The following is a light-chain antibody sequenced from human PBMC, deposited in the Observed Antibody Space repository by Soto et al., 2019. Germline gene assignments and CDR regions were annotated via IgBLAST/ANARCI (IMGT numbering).Light chain of an antibody. CDR1: QSLRSN. V-gene: IGKV3D-15*01. CDR2: DAS. CDR3: QQYNNWPIT. Sequence: EIVLTQSPGTLSVSQGERATLSCTASQSLRSNFLAWYQQKPGQAPRLLIYDASSRAAGIPDRFSGSGSGTDFTLTISSLQSEDFAVYYCQQYNNWPITFGQGTRLEIK. J-gene: IGKJ5*01.